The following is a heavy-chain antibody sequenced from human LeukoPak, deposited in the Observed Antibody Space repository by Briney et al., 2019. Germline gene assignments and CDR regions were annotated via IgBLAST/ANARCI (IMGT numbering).Heavy chain of an antibody. J-gene: IGHJ4*02. Sequence: GGSLRLSCAASGFTFGSYGMHWVRQAPGKGLEWVAFIRYDGSNKYYADSVKGRLTISRDNSKNTLYLQMNSLRAEDTAVYYCAKDRDWASAAGTDFDYWGQGTLVTVSS. CDR3: AKDRDWASAAGTDFDY. D-gene: IGHD6-13*01. CDR2: IRYDGSNK. CDR1: GFTFGSYG. V-gene: IGHV3-30*02.